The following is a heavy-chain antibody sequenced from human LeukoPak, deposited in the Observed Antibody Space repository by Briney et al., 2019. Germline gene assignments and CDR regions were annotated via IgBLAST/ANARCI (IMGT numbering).Heavy chain of an antibody. J-gene: IGHJ4*02. CDR1: GFTVSSNF. CDR2: IYSGGNT. D-gene: IGHD5-18*01. Sequence: GGSLRLSCAASGFTVSSNFMSWVRQAPGQGLELVSVIYSGGNTYYADSVRGRFTIFRDNSKNTLYLQMNSLRAEDTAMYYCARKYTYGLDWGQGTLVTVS. CDR3: ARKYTYGLD. V-gene: IGHV3-66*01.